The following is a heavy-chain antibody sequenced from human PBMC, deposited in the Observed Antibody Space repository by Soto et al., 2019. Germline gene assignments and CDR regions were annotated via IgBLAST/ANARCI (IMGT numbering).Heavy chain of an antibody. V-gene: IGHV4-31*03. D-gene: IGHD3-10*01. CDR3: ARTMVRGDYYYYGMDV. CDR2: LYYSGST. Sequence: QVQLQESGPGLVKPSQTLSLTCTVSGGSISSGGYYWSWIRQHPGKGLEWIGYLYYSGSTYYNPSLKSRVTISVDTSKNQFSLKLSSVTAADTAVYYCARTMVRGDYYYYGMDVWGQGTTVTVSS. J-gene: IGHJ6*02. CDR1: GGSISSGGYY.